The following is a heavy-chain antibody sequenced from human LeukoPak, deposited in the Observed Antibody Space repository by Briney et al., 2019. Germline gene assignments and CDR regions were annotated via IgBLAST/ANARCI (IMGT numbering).Heavy chain of an antibody. J-gene: IGHJ4*02. CDR1: GFTFSSYA. CDR3: AKDGWDILAGYYIEAGGFDY. D-gene: IGHD3-9*01. CDR2: ISGSGGST. V-gene: IGHV3-23*01. Sequence: PGGSLRPSCAASGFTFSSYAMSWVRQAPGKGLEWVSAISGSGGSTYYADSVKGRFTISRDNSKNTLYLQMNSLRAEDTAVYYCAKDGWDILAGYYIEAGGFDYWGQGTLVTVSS.